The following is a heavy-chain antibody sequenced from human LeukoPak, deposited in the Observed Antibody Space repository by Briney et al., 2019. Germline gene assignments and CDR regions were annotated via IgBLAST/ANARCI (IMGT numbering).Heavy chain of an antibody. J-gene: IGHJ1*01. CDR3: ARDRIAVAGTYFQH. CDR1: GFTVSSNY. CDR2: IYSGGST. Sequence: GGSLRLSCAASGFTVSSNYMSWVRQAPGKGLEWVSVIYSGGSTYYADSVKGRFTISRDNSKNTLYLQMNSLRAEDTAVYYCARDRIAVAGTYFQHWGQGTLVTVSS. D-gene: IGHD6-19*01. V-gene: IGHV3-66*01.